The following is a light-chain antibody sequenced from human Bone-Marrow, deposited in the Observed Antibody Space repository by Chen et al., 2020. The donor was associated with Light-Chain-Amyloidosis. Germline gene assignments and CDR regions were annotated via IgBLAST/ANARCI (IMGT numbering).Light chain of an antibody. J-gene: IGKJ1*01. Sequence: DIQLTKSPSSLSASVGDRVTITCRTSQSVSSYLNWYQQRPGKAPKLLLYATTTLPSEVPARFRGSGSGAEFTLTISSLQAEDFATYYCQQSFRSPPTFGQGTKVEIK. CDR1: QSVSSY. CDR3: QQSFRSPPT. V-gene: IGKV1-39*01. CDR2: ATT.